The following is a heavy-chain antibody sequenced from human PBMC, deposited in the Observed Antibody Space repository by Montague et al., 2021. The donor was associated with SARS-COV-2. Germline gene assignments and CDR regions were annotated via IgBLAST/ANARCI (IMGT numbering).Heavy chain of an antibody. CDR2: ITHIGST. J-gene: IGHJ4*02. V-gene: IGHV4-34*01. CDR3: ARWISRLRGVDE. CDR1: GGSFSSYY. Sequence: SETLSLTCTVYGGSFSSYYWTWIREAPGKGLEWIGEITHIGSTTYNPSLESRVTISVDTSKKQFYLKLRSVTAADTAVYYCARWISRLRGVDEWGQGTLVTVSS. D-gene: IGHD3-10*01.